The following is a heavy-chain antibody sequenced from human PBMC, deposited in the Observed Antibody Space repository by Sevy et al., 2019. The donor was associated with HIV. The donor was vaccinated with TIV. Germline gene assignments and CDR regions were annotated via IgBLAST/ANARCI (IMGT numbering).Heavy chain of an antibody. J-gene: IGHJ6*02. CDR1: GFTFSSYA. D-gene: IGHD3-10*01. V-gene: IGHV3-23*01. CDR2: ISGSGGST. CDR3: GKGQTAMVRGGIPTGMDV. Sequence: GSLRLSCAASGFTFSSYAMSWVRQAPGKGLEWVSAISGSGGSTYYADSVKGRFTISRDNSKNTLYLQKNSLRAEETGVYYCGKGQTAMVRGGIPTGMDVWGQGTTVTVSS.